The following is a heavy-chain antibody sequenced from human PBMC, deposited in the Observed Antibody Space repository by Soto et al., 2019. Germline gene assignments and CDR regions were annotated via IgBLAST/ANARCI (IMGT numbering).Heavy chain of an antibody. V-gene: IGHV1-69*02. CDR3: ATYYGDYPIAFDI. CDR1: GGTFSSYS. D-gene: IGHD4-17*01. J-gene: IGHJ3*02. CDR2: IIPILGIA. Sequence: SVKVSCKASGGTFSSYSISWVRQAPGQGLEWMGRIIPILGIANYAQKFQGRVTITADKSTSTAYMELSSLRSEDTAVYYCATYYGDYPIAFDIWGQGTMVTVSS.